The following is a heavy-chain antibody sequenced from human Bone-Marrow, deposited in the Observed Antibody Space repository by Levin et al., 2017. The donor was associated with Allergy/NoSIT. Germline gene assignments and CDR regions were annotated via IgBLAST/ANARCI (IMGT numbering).Heavy chain of an antibody. J-gene: IGHJ6*02. V-gene: IGHV1-8*01. CDR2: MNPQSGNA. D-gene: IGHD1-1*01. CDR1: GYTFSIYD. Sequence: GESLKISCKASGYTFSIYDINWVRKAPGQGLEWMGWMNPQSGNAGSTQNFRGRITMTGDTSIDTAYMELSSLRSEDTAVYYCATSSGWNENYSYGMDVWGQGTTVTVSS. CDR3: ATSSGWNENYSYGMDV.